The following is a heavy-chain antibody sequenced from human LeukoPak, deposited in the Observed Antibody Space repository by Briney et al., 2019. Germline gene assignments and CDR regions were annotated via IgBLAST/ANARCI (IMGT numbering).Heavy chain of an antibody. CDR3: ARAPSEIGGYYPEYFRH. Sequence: GGSLRLSCAASGFTLSSYWMHWVRQAPGKGLVWVSRIKSDGRTNYADSVKGRFTISRDNAKNTVSLQMNSLRAEDTGVYYCARAPSEIGGYYPEYFRHWGQGTLVIVS. CDR1: GFTLSSYW. J-gene: IGHJ1*01. D-gene: IGHD3-22*01. V-gene: IGHV3-74*01. CDR2: IKSDGRT.